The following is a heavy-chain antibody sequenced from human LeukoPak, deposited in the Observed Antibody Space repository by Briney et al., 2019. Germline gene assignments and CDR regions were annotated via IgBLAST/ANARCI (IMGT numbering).Heavy chain of an antibody. CDR2: IYQTGSA. CDR3: ARGLDYLDV. V-gene: IGHV4-39*01. Sequence: SSETLSLTCTVSGSSITGISYYWNWLRQPPGKELEWIGRIYQTGSADYKPSLKSRVTLSVDTTNNQFSLRLSSVTAADTAVYYCARGLDYLDVWGKGVTVSVSS. CDR1: GSSITGISYY. D-gene: IGHD3/OR15-3a*01. J-gene: IGHJ6*03.